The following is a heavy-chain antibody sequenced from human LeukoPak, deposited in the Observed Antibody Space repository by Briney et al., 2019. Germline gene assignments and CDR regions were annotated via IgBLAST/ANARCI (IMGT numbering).Heavy chain of an antibody. Sequence: PSETLSLTCAVYGGSFSGYYRSWIRQPPGKGLEWIGEINHSGSTNYNPSLKSRVTISVDTSKNQFSLKLSSVTAADTAVYYCARGSFGYYDSSGYSSGLFDYWGQGTLVTVSS. CDR2: INHSGST. V-gene: IGHV4-34*01. J-gene: IGHJ4*02. D-gene: IGHD3-22*01. CDR1: GGSFSGYY. CDR3: ARGSFGYYDSSGYSSGLFDY.